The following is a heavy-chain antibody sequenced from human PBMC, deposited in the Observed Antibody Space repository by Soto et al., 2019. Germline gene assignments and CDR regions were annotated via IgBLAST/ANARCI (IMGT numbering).Heavy chain of an antibody. CDR1: GGSVSSDY. CDR2: VSSSGTS. J-gene: IGHJ4*02. D-gene: IGHD3-3*01. V-gene: IGHV4-59*02. Sequence: QVQLQESGPGLVKPSETLSLTCTVSGGSVSSDYWGWIRQPPGKGLEWIGYVSSSGTSNYNPSRKSRATILPDTSKNQFSLRLRSVTAADTAVYYCARYYDFWTGLDYWGRGILVTVSS. CDR3: ARYYDFWTGLDY.